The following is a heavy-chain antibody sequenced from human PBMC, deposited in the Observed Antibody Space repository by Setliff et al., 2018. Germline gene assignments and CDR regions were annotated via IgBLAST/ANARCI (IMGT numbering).Heavy chain of an antibody. CDR3: ARGGTYRYFDY. Sequence: SETLSLTCSVSGGSISSSSYYWGWIRQPPGKGLEWIASVYYSGTTYYNPSLESRVTMSVDTSKNQFSLKLSSVTAADTAIYYCARGGTYRYFDYWGQGTLVTVSS. J-gene: IGHJ4*02. CDR1: GGSISSSSYY. CDR2: VYYSGTT. V-gene: IGHV4-39*07.